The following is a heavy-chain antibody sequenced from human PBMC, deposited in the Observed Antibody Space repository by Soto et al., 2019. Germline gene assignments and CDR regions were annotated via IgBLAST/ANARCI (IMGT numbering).Heavy chain of an antibody. J-gene: IGHJ6*02. CDR2: IIPIFGTA. V-gene: IGHV1-69*13. Sequence: SVKVSCKASGGTFSSYAISWVRQAPGQGLEWMGGIIPIFGTANYAQKFQGRVTITADESTSTAYMELSSLKASDTAMYYCASTMSIAAAGHGMDVWGQGTTVTVSS. D-gene: IGHD6-13*01. CDR1: GGTFSSYA. CDR3: ASTMSIAAAGHGMDV.